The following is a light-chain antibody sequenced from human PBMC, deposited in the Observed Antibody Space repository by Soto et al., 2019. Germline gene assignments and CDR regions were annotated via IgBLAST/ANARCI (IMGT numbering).Light chain of an antibody. V-gene: IGKV3-20*01. Sequence: EIVSTQSPGTLSLSPGERATLSCRASQSVSSSYLAWYQQKPGQAPRLLIYGASSRATGIPDRFSGSGSGTDFTLTISRLEPEDFAVYYCQQYGSSPPYTFGQGTKLKIK. CDR3: QQYGSSPPYT. CDR1: QSVSSSY. CDR2: GAS. J-gene: IGKJ2*01.